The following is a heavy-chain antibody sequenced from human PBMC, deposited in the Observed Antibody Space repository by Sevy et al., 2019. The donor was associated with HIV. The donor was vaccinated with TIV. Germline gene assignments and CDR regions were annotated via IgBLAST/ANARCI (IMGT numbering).Heavy chain of an antibody. CDR1: GFTFSSYT. Sequence: GGSLRLSCAASGFTFSSYTMHWVRQAPGKGLEWVAVISYDGSRKYYADSVKGRFTISRDNSKNTLYLQMNNLRAEDTAVFYCARDFALSGSYSWLAYWGQGTLVTVSS. J-gene: IGHJ4*02. D-gene: IGHD1-26*01. CDR3: ARDFALSGSYSWLAY. CDR2: ISYDGSRK. V-gene: IGHV3-30*14.